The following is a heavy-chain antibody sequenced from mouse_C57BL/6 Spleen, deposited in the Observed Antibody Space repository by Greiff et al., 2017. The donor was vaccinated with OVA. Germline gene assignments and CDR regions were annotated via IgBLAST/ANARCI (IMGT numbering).Heavy chain of an antibody. CDR3: ARILYYYGSSYDAMDY. Sequence: EVQLVESVAELVRPGASVKLSCTASGFNIKNTYMHWVKQRPEQGLEWIGRIDPANGNTKYAPKFQGKATITADTSSNTAYLQLSSLTSEDTAIYYCARILYYYGSSYDAMDYWGQGTSVTVSS. J-gene: IGHJ4*01. CDR2: IDPANGNT. V-gene: IGHV14-3*01. CDR1: GFNIKNTY. D-gene: IGHD1-1*01.